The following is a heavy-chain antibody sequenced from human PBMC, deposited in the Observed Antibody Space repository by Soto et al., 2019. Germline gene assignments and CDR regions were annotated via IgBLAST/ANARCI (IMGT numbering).Heavy chain of an antibody. V-gene: IGHV3-48*01. CDR1: GFTFSSYS. CDR3: ARDFFPGSITGTRPAY. Sequence: PGGSLRLSCAASGFTFSSYSMNWVRQAPGKGLEWVSYISSSSSTIYYADSVKGRFTISRDNAKNSLYLQMNSLRAEDTAVYYCARDFFPGSITGTRPAYWGQGTLVTVSS. J-gene: IGHJ4*02. D-gene: IGHD1-20*01. CDR2: ISSSSSTI.